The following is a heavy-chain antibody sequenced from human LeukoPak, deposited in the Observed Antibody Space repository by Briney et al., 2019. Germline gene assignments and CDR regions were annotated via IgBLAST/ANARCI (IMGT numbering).Heavy chain of an antibody. Sequence: SETLSLTCTVSGGSISSSSYYWGWIRQPPGKGLEWIGSIYYSGSTYYNPSLKSRVTISVDTSKNQFSLKLSSVTAADTAVYYCARTVYDFGGYNWFDPWGQGTLVTVSS. V-gene: IGHV4-39*07. CDR2: IYYSGST. J-gene: IGHJ5*02. CDR3: ARTVYDFGGYNWFDP. CDR1: GGSISSSSYY. D-gene: IGHD3-3*01.